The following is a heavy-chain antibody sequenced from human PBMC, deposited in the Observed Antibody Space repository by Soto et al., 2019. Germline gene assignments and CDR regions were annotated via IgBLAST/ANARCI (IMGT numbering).Heavy chain of an antibody. CDR3: ASVDDYVWGSCRGALDY. V-gene: IGHV4-30-4*01. CDR2: IYYSGST. J-gene: IGHJ4*02. CDR1: GGSISGGDYY. D-gene: IGHD3-16*02. Sequence: QVQLQESGPGLVKPSQTLSLTCTVSGGSISGGDYYWSWIRQPPGKGLEWIGYIYYSGSTYYNPSLKSRVTISVDTSKNQFSLRLSSVTAADTAVYYCASVDDYVWGSCRGALDYWGQGTLVTVSS.